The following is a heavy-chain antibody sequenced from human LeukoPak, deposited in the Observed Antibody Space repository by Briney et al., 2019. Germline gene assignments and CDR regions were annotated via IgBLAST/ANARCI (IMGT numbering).Heavy chain of an antibody. CDR3: ARDRFSSVVGSYGLHY. CDR1: GFTVSSNY. CDR2: IYSGGST. D-gene: IGHD6-19*01. Sequence: GGSLRLSCAASGFTVSSNYMSWVRQAPGKGLEWVSVIYSGGSTDYADSVKGRFSISRDTRKNTLYLQMNSLRVEDTAVYYCARDRFSSVVGSYGLHYWGQGTLVTVSS. V-gene: IGHV3-53*05. J-gene: IGHJ4*02.